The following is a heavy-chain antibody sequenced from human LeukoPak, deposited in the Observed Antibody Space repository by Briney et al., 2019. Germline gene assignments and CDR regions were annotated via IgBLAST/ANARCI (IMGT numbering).Heavy chain of an antibody. CDR2: INAGNGDT. V-gene: IGHV1-3*01. CDR3: ARGYSSSSWLLGFDY. D-gene: IGHD6-13*01. Sequence: ASVKVSCEASGYIFSSYAMHWVRQAPGQRPEWMGWINAGNGDTKYSQKFQGRVTITRDTSASTAYMELSSLRSEDTAVYYCARGYSSSSWLLGFDYWGQGTLVTVSS. CDR1: GYIFSSYA. J-gene: IGHJ4*02.